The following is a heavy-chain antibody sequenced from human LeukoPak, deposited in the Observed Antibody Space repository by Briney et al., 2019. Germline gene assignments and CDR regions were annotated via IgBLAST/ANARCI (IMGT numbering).Heavy chain of an antibody. CDR3: ARPKDGNSFDI. J-gene: IGHJ3*02. CDR1: GGSISSSSYY. Sequence: PSETLSLTCTVSGGSISSSSYYWGWIRQPPGKGLEWNGSIYYSGSTYYNPSLKSRVTISVDTSKNQFSLKLSSVTAADTAVYYCARPKDGNSFDIWGQGTMFTVSS. D-gene: IGHD1-14*01. V-gene: IGHV4-39*01. CDR2: IYYSGST.